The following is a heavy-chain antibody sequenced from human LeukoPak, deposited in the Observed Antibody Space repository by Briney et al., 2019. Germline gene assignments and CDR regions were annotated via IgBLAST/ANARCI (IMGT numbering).Heavy chain of an antibody. J-gene: IGHJ3*02. CDR1: GYTFTGYY. CDR2: INPNSGGT. D-gene: IGHD6-19*01. CDR3: ANGGYSSGWSLDAFDI. Sequence: ASVKVSCKASGYTFTGYYMHWVRQAPGQRLEWMGWINPNSGGTNYAQKFQGRVTMTRDTSISTAYMELSRLRSDDTAVYYCANGGYSSGWSLDAFDIWGQGTMVTVSS. V-gene: IGHV1-2*02.